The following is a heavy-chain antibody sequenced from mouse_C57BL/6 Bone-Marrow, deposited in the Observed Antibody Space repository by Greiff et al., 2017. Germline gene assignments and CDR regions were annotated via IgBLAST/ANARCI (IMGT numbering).Heavy chain of an antibody. J-gene: IGHJ1*03. CDR3: ARRGRRGYFDV. CDR2: ICSGGSYT. D-gene: IGHD1-1*01. CDR1: GYTFSSYG. Sequence: EVKLMESGGDLVKPGGSLKLSCAASGYTFSSYGMSWVRQTPDKRLEWVATICSGGSYTYYPDSVKGRFTISRDNAKNTLYMQLSSLKSEDTAMYYCARRGRRGYFDVWGTGTTVTVSS. V-gene: IGHV5-6*02.